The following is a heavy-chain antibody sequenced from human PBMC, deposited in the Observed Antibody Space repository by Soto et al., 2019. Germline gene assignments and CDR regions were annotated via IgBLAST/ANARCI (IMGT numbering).Heavy chain of an antibody. CDR2: ISWNSNII. Sequence: GGSLRLSCAASGFTFDDYAMHWVRRVPGKGLEWVSSISWNSNIIGYADSVKGRFTISRDNAKNSLYLQMNSLRPEDTALYYCAKGGPDGFCSGGRCYFDYWGQG. V-gene: IGHV3-9*01. D-gene: IGHD2-15*01. CDR1: GFTFDDYA. CDR3: AKGGPDGFCSGGRCYFDY. J-gene: IGHJ4*02.